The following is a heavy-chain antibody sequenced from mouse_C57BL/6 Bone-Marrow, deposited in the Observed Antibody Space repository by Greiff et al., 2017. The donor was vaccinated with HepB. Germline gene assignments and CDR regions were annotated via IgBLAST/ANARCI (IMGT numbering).Heavy chain of an antibody. D-gene: IGHD1-1*01. CDR3: ARTGSSLPYAMDY. CDR2: ISSGSSTI. V-gene: IGHV5-17*01. Sequence: EVQLQQSGGGLVKPGGSLKLSCAASGFTFSDYGMHWVRQAPEKGLEWVAYISSGSSTIYYADTVKGRFTISSDNAKNTLFLQMTSLRSEDTAMYYCARTGSSLPYAMDYWGQGTSVTVSS. J-gene: IGHJ4*01. CDR1: GFTFSDYG.